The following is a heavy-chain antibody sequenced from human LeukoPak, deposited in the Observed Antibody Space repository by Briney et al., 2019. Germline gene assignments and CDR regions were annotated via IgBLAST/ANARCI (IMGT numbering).Heavy chain of an antibody. CDR1: GFTFSRSW. J-gene: IGHJ4*02. D-gene: IGHD5-12*01. Sequence: GGSLRLSCTASGFTFSRSWMNWIRQAPGKGLEWVANINPDGDGMRFVDSVKGRFTMSRDNAQSSLHLQMNSLRVEDTAFYYCAAWTDRGYSYWGQGVLVSVSS. V-gene: IGHV3-7*01. CDR2: INPDGDGM. CDR3: AAWTDRGYSY.